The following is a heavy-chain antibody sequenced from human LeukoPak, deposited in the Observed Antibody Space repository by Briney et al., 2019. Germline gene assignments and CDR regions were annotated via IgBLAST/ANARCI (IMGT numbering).Heavy chain of an antibody. Sequence: SETLSLTCAVYGESFSGYYWSWIRQPPGKGLEWIGEINHSGSTNYNPSLKSRVTISVDTSKNQFSLKLSSVTAADTAVYYCARGLVLAAAGRYNWFDPWGQGTLVTVSS. J-gene: IGHJ5*02. D-gene: IGHD6-13*01. CDR2: INHSGST. CDR3: ARGLVLAAAGRYNWFDP. CDR1: GESFSGYY. V-gene: IGHV4-34*01.